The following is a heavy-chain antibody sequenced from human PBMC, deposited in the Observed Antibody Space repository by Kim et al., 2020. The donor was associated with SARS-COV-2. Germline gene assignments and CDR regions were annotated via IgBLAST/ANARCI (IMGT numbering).Heavy chain of an antibody. D-gene: IGHD3-10*01. V-gene: IGHV1-3*01. J-gene: IGHJ6*02. CDR3: AGDVLLWVGTYYGMDV. Sequence: FQGRVTITRDTSASTAYMELSSLRSEDTAVYYCAGDVLLWVGTYYGMDVWGQGTTVTVSS.